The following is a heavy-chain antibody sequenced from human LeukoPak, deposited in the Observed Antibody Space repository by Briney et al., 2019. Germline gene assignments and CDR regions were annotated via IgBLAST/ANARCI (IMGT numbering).Heavy chain of an antibody. D-gene: IGHD2-2*01. CDR2: ISGSGGST. Sequence: PGGSLRLSCAASGFTFSSYAMSWVRQAPGKGLEWVSAISGSGGSTYYADSVKGRFTISRDNPKNTLYLQMNSLRAEDTAVYYCAKHCSSTSCYLDYWGQGTLVTVSS. V-gene: IGHV3-23*01. CDR1: GFTFSSYA. CDR3: AKHCSSTSCYLDY. J-gene: IGHJ4*02.